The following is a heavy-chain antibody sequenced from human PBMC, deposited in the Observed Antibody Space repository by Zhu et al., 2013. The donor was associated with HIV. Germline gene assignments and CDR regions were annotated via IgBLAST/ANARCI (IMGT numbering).Heavy chain of an antibody. Sequence: QVQLVQSGAEVKKPGSSVKVSCKASGGTFSSYAISWVRQAPGQGLEWMGGIIPIFGTANYAQKFQGRVTITADESTSTAYMELSSLRSEDTAVYYCAREPAPEAYCGGDCYSWLAGYGMDVWGQGTTVTVSS. D-gene: IGHD2-21*02. CDR3: AREPAPEAYCGGDCYSWLAGYGMDV. CDR1: GGTFSSYA. CDR2: IIPIFGTA. V-gene: IGHV1-69*01. J-gene: IGHJ6*02.